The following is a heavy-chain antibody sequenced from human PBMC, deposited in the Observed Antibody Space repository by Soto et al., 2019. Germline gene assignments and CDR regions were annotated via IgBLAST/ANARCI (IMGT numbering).Heavy chain of an antibody. Sequence: HLVESGGGLVQPGGSLRLSCAASGFTVSSNFMNWVRQSPGKGLEWLAVLYPGPGTYYSDSVKDRFTISRDNSKNPLFLQLDGLRAEDTAIYYCARQCGGGCSNAFDLWGQGTVVTVSP. D-gene: IGHD2-21*01. CDR2: LYPGPGT. V-gene: IGHV3-66*04. CDR3: ARQCGGGCSNAFDL. J-gene: IGHJ3*01. CDR1: GFTVSSNF.